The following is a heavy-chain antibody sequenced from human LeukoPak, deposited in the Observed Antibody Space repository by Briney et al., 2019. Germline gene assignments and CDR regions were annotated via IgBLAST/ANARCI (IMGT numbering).Heavy chain of an antibody. V-gene: IGHV4-31*03. CDR1: GGSISSGGYY. Sequence: PSETLSLTCTVSGGSISSGGYYWSWIRQHPGKGLEWIGYIYYSGSTYYNPSLKSRVTISVDTSKNQFSLKLSSVTAADTAVYYCARGGYSYGYYPPRYYHYYMDVWGKGTTVTVSS. CDR3: ARGGYSYGYYPPRYYHYYMDV. CDR2: IYYSGST. D-gene: IGHD5-18*01. J-gene: IGHJ6*03.